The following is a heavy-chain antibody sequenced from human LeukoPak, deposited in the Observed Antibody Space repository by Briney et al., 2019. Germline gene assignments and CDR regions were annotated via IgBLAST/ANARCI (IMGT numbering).Heavy chain of an antibody. CDR3: ARDRGYYGSGSYYNDY. D-gene: IGHD3-10*01. CDR2: ISSSSSTI. CDR1: GFTFSSYT. J-gene: IGHJ4*02. V-gene: IGHV3-48*01. Sequence: GGSLRLSCAASGFTFSSYTMNWVRQAPGKGPEWLSYISSSSSTIYYADSVKGRFTISRDDATNSLYLQMNSLTAEDTAVYYCARDRGYYGSGSYYNDYWGQGTLVTVSS.